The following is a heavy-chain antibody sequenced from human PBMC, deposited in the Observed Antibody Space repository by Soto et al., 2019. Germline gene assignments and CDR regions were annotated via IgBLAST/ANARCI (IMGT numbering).Heavy chain of an antibody. V-gene: IGHV3-49*03. CDR1: GFTFGDYA. Sequence: PGGSLRLSCTASGFTFGDYAMSWFRQAPGKGLEWVGFIRSKAYGGTTEYAASVKGRFTISRDDSKSIAYLQMNSLKTEDTAVYYCTRDQTTYYYGSGSYYTPGYWGQGTLVTVSS. J-gene: IGHJ4*02. CDR3: TRDQTTYYYGSGSYYTPGY. CDR2: IRSKAYGGTT. D-gene: IGHD3-10*01.